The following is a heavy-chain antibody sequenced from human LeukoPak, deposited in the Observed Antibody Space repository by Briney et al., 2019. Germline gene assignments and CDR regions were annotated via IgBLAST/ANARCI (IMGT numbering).Heavy chain of an antibody. J-gene: IGHJ4*02. V-gene: IGHV3-30*02. CDR1: GFTFSSYG. Sequence: GGSLRLSCAASGFTFSSYGMHWVRQAPGKGLEWVAFIRYDGSNKYYADSVKGRFTISRDNSKNMLYLQMNSLRAEDPAVYYCAKEGTVGVVFDYWGRGTLVTVSS. D-gene: IGHD1-26*01. CDR3: AKEGTVGVVFDY. CDR2: IRYDGSNK.